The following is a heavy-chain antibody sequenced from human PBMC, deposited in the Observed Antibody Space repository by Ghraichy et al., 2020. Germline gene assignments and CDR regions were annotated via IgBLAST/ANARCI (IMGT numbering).Heavy chain of an antibody. D-gene: IGHD2-2*02. Sequence: GESLNISCKASGYSFSNYWIGWVRQMPGKGLEWVGMIYPGDSDTRYSPSFQGQVTISADKSITTAYLQWSSLKASDTAIYYCARVMYCSSTSGYMHVFDIWGQGTMATVSS. CDR3: ARVMYCSSTSGYMHVFDI. J-gene: IGHJ3*02. CDR2: IYPGDSDT. V-gene: IGHV5-51*01. CDR1: GYSFSNYW.